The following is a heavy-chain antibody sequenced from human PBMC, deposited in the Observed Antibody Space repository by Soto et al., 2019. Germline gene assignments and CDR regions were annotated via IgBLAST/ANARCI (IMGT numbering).Heavy chain of an antibody. CDR1: GFTFSSYA. J-gene: IGHJ5*01. CDR3: AKGCGGDCYSGVDS. Sequence: EVQLLESGGGLEQPGGSLGLSCAASGFTFSSYAMSWVRQAPGRGWGWVSSISVGGGRPYYTDPVKGRFTISRDNSKNTLYLQMNSLRAEDTAVYYCAKGCGGDCYSGVDSWGQGTLVTVSS. V-gene: IGHV3-23*01. D-gene: IGHD2-21*02. CDR2: ISVGGGRP.